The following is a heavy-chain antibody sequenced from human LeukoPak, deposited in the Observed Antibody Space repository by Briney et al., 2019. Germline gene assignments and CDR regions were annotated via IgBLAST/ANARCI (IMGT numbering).Heavy chain of an antibody. V-gene: IGHV3-66*01. D-gene: IGHD3-10*01. J-gene: IGHJ4*02. Sequence: GGSLRLSCVASGFTFSSYGMHWVRQAPGKGLEWVSVIYSGGSTYYADSVKGRFTISRDNSKNTLYLQMNSLRAEDTAVYYCARDSYDGFGELLLDYWGQGTLVTVSS. CDR1: GFTFSSYG. CDR2: IYSGGST. CDR3: ARDSYDGFGELLLDY.